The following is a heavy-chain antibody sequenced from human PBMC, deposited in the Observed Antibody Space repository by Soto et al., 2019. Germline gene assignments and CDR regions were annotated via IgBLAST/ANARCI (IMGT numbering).Heavy chain of an antibody. CDR1: GFTFSNYG. CDR3: AILGFDSWNSSYTSRDPLDY. D-gene: IGHD3-3*01. J-gene: IGHJ4*02. V-gene: IGHV3-33*03. Sequence: GGSLRLSCAASGFTFSNYGMHWVRQAPGKGLEWVALIWYDGSNKYYLDSVKGRFTISRDNSINTLYLQMTSLRAEDTAVYYCAILGFDSWNSSYTSRDPLDYWGQGTLVTVSS. CDR2: IWYDGSNK.